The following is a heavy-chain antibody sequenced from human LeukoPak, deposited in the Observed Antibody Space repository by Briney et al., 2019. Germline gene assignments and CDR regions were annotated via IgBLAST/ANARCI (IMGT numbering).Heavy chain of an antibody. CDR3: AEWGLRAPFDI. D-gene: IGHD4-17*01. J-gene: IGHJ3*02. CDR2: IDHSGST. CDR1: GGSFSDYY. V-gene: IGHV4-34*01. Sequence: SETLSLTCAVYGGSFSDYYWSWIRQPPGKGLEWIGEIDHSGSTNYNPSLKSRVTISVDTSKNQFSLKLRSVTAADTAVYYCAEWGLRAPFDIWGQGTMVTVSS.